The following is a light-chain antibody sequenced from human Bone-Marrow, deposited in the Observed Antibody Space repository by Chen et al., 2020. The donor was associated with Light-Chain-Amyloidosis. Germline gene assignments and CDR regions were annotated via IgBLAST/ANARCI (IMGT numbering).Light chain of an antibody. CDR3: AAWDDSLNGVV. V-gene: IGLV1-44*01. J-gene: IGLJ2*01. CDR1: TANIGTYT. CDR2: SDN. Sequence: QSVLTQPPSTSGTPGQRVTTSCSGSTANIGTYTVNWYRQVPGTAPRPLIQSDNQRPSGVPDRFSGSKSGTSASLAISWLQSEDEADYYWAAWDDSLNGVVFGGGTKLTVL.